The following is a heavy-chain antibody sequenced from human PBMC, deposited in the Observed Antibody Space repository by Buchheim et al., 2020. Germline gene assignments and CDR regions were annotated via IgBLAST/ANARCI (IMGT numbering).Heavy chain of an antibody. D-gene: IGHD6-19*01. CDR2: IYWDNDD. CDR1: GGSISSYYW. Sequence: QESGPGLVKPSETLSLTCTVSGGSISSYYWSWIRQPPGKGLEWLALIYWDNDDRYNPSLRNRLTITKDTFNNQVVLTMTNMDPVDTATYYCAHRRPYTSGWSGTLENWGQGTL. V-gene: IGHV2-5*08. J-gene: IGHJ4*02. CDR3: AHRRPYTSGWSGTLEN.